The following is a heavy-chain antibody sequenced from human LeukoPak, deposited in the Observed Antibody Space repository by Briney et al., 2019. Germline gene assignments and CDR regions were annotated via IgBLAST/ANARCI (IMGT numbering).Heavy chain of an antibody. CDR2: TYYKSKWYN. D-gene: IGHD5-18*01. CDR1: GDSVSRNSAA. CDR3: ASASEEEDTAMEY. V-gene: IGHV6-1*01. J-gene: IGHJ4*02. Sequence: SQTLSLTCAISGDSVSRNSAAWNWIRQSPSRGLEWLGRTYYKSKWYNNFAVSVKSRITINPDTHKNQFSLQLKSVTPEDTAVYYCASASEEEDTAMEYWGQGILVTVSS.